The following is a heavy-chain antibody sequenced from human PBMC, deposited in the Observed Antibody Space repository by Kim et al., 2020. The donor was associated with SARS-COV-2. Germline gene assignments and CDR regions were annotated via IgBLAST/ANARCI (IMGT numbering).Heavy chain of an antibody. D-gene: IGHD3-10*01. CDR3: ARDYGSGSYDYYYYGMDV. CDR2: IYTSGST. J-gene: IGHJ6*02. CDR1: GGSISSGSYY. V-gene: IGHV4-61*02. Sequence: SETLSLTCTVSGGSISSGSYYWSWIRQPAGKGLEWIGRIYTSGSTNYNPSLKSRVTISVDTSKNQFSLKLSSVTAADTAVYYCARDYGSGSYDYYYYGMDVWGQGTTVTVSS.